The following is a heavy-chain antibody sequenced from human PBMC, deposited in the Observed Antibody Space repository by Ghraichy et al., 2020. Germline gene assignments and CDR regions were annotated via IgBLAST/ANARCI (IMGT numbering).Heavy chain of an antibody. Sequence: SQTLSLTCAVYGGSFSGYYWSWIRQPPGKGLEWIGEINHSGSTNYNPSLKSRVTISVDTSKNQFSLKLSSVTAADTAVYYCARGRWGYCSSTSCFRWFDPWGQGTLVTVSS. CDR2: INHSGST. J-gene: IGHJ5*02. D-gene: IGHD2-2*01. CDR3: ARGRWGYCSSTSCFRWFDP. V-gene: IGHV4-34*01. CDR1: GGSFSGYY.